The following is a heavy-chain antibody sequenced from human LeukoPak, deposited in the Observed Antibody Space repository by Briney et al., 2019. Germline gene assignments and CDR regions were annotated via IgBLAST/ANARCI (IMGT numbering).Heavy chain of an antibody. J-gene: IGHJ4*02. CDR1: GGSISSYY. CDR2: IYYSGST. CDR3: ARVARGLHFDY. Sequence: SETLSLTCTVSGGSISSYYWSWIRQPPGKGLEWIGYIYYSGSTYYNPSLKSRVTISVDTSKNQFSLKLSSVTAADTAVYYCARVARGLHFDYWGQGTLVTVSP. V-gene: IGHV4-59*08. D-gene: IGHD4-11*01.